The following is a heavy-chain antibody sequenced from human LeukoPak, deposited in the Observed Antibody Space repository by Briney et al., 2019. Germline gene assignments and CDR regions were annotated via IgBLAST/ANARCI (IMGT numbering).Heavy chain of an antibody. D-gene: IGHD6-19*01. J-gene: IGHJ4*02. CDR2: IYYSGST. CDR3: ASNGYSSGWYGTFDY. Sequence: SETLSLTCTVSGGSISSYYWSWIRQPPGKGLEWIGYIYYSGSTNYNPSLKSRVTISVDTSKNQFSLRLSSVTAADTAVYYCASNGYSSGWYGTFDYWGQGTLVTVSS. V-gene: IGHV4-59*01. CDR1: GGSISSYY.